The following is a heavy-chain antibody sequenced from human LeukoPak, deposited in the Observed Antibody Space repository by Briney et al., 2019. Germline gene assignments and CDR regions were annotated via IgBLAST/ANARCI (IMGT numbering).Heavy chain of an antibody. J-gene: IGHJ3*02. V-gene: IGHV5-51*01. Sequence: GESLKISCKGSGYSFTSYWIGWVRQMPGKGLEWMGIIYPGDSDTRYSPSFQGQVTISADKSISTAYLQWSSLKASDTAMYYCARLTGTYYGSGSYFVSAFDIWGRGTMVTVSS. D-gene: IGHD3-10*01. CDR2: IYPGDSDT. CDR3: ARLTGTYYGSGSYFVSAFDI. CDR1: GYSFTSYW.